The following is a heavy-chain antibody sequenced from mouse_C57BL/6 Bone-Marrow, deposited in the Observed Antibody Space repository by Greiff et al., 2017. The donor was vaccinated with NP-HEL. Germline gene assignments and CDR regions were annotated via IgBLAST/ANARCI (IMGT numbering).Heavy chain of an antibody. CDR2: INPNNGGT. J-gene: IGHJ1*03. Sequence: EVQLQQSGPELVKPGASVKISCKASGYTFTDYYMNWVKQSHGKSLEWIGDINPNNGGTSYNQKFKGKATLTVDKSSSTAYMELRSLTSEDSAVYYCARSGYDYDEGLYWYFDVWGTGTTVTVSS. V-gene: IGHV1-26*01. CDR3: ARSGYDYDEGLYWYFDV. CDR1: GYTFTDYY. D-gene: IGHD2-4*01.